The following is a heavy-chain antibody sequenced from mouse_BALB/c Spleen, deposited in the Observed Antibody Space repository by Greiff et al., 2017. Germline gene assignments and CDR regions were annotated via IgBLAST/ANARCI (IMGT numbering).Heavy chain of an antibody. V-gene: IGHV2-6-7*01. CDR3: ARDGAYYGNYRAMDY. CDR1: GFSLTGYG. J-gene: IGHJ4*01. Sequence: VKLMESGPGLVAPSQSLSITCTVSGFSLTGYGVNWVRQPPGKGLEWLGMIWGDGSTDYNSALKSRLSISKDNSKSQVFLKMNSLQTDDTARYYCARDGAYYGNYRAMDYWGQGTSVTVSS. CDR2: IWGDGST. D-gene: IGHD2-10*01.